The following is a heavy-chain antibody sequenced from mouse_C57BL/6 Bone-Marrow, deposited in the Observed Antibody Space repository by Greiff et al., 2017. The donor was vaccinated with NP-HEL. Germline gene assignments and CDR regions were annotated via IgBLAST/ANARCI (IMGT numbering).Heavy chain of an antibody. J-gene: IGHJ4*01. D-gene: IGHD1-1*01. CDR1: GFTFSDYY. CDR3: ARPDHYGYAMDD. Sequence: EVQVVESGGGLVQPGGSLKLSCAASGFTFSDYYMYWVRQTPEKRLEWVAYISNGGGSTYYPDTVKGRFTISRDNAKNTLYLQMSRLKSEDTAMYYCARPDHYGYAMDDWGQGTSVTVSS. CDR2: ISNGGGST. V-gene: IGHV5-12*01.